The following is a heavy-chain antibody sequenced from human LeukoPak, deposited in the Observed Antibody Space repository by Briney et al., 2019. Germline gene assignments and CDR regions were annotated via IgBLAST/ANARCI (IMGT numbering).Heavy chain of an antibody. J-gene: IGHJ4*02. Sequence: PGGSLRLSCAASGFTFSRDSMNWARHAPGKGLEWVASISSGGSHIDYADSMKGRFTISRDNAKNSLYLQMNSLRAEDTAVYYCARDFRTQLDGYSPPYHFDYWGQGTLVSVSS. CDR1: GFTFSRDS. CDR3: ARDFRTQLDGYSPPYHFDY. V-gene: IGHV3-21*01. D-gene: IGHD5-24*01. CDR2: ISSGGSHI.